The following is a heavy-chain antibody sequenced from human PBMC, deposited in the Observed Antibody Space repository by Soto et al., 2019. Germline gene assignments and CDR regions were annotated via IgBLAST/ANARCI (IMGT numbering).Heavy chain of an antibody. CDR3: TRAARYDPAFAY. Sequence: QVQLQESGPGLVKPSQTLSLTCTVSGGSISSANCYWSWIRQHPGTGLEWLGYIHNTGNTYYNASIKSRGNISLDTSKNQFSLNLNSVTAADTALYYCTRAARYDPAFAYWGQGPLVNVSS. D-gene: IGHD3-3*01. J-gene: IGHJ4*02. CDR2: IHNTGNT. CDR1: GGSISSANCY. V-gene: IGHV4-31*03.